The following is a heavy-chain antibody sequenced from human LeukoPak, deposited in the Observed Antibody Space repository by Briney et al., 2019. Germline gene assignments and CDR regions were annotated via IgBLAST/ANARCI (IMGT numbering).Heavy chain of an antibody. V-gene: IGHV3-21*01. CDR3: ARDNDAGDAFDI. CDR1: GFTFSSYS. D-gene: IGHD1-1*01. CDR2: ISSSSSYI. J-gene: IGHJ3*02. Sequence: GGSLRLSCAATGFTFSSYSMNWVRQAPGKGLEWVSSISSSSSYIYYADSVKGRFTISRDNAKNSLYLQMNSLRAEDTAVYYCARDNDAGDAFDIWGQGTMVTVSS.